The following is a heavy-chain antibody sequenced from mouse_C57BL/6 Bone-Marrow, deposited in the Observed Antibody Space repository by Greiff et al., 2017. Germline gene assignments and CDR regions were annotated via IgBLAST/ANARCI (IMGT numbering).Heavy chain of an antibody. CDR2: ISNLAYSI. V-gene: IGHV5-15*01. Sequence: EVKLMESGGGLVQPGGSLKLSCAASGFTFSDYGMAWVRQAPRKGPAWVAFISNLAYSIYYADTVTGRFTISRENAKNTLYLEMSSLRSEDTAMYYCARQAGDYWGQGTSVTVSS. CDR3: ARQAGDY. CDR1: GFTFSDYG. J-gene: IGHJ4*01.